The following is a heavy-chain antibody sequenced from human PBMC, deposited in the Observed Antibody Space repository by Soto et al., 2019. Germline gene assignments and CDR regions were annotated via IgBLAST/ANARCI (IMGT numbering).Heavy chain of an antibody. CDR1: GYTFTSYG. V-gene: IGHV1-18*01. CDR2: ISAYNGNT. D-gene: IGHD3-9*01. J-gene: IGHJ4*02. CDR3: ARDPGFRSDY. Sequence: QVQLVQSGAEVKKPGASVKVSCKASGYTFTSYGISWVRQAPGQGLEWLGWISAYNGNTNYAQKLQGRVTMTTDTSTGTSYMELRRLISDDTAVYFCARDPGFRSDYWGQGTLVTVAS.